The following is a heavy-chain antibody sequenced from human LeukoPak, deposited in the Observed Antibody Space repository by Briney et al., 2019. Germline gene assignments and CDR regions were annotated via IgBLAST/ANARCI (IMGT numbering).Heavy chain of an antibody. D-gene: IGHD5-18*01. V-gene: IGHV3-48*03. CDR2: ISSSGSTI. Sequence: PGGSLRLSYAASGFTFSSYEMNWVRQAPGKGLEWVSYISSSGSTIYYADSVKGRFTISRDNAKNSLYLQMNSLRAEDTAVYYCATRGYSYGTLDYWGQGTLVTVSS. CDR1: GFTFSSYE. CDR3: ATRGYSYGTLDY. J-gene: IGHJ4*02.